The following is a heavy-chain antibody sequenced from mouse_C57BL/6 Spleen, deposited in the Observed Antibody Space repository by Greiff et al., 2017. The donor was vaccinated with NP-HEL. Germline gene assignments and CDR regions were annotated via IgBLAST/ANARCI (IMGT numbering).Heavy chain of an antibody. CDR1: GFNITDYY. CDR2: IDPADGDT. J-gene: IGHJ2*01. D-gene: IGHD2-2*01. CDR3: ARGVTTSYYFDY. Sequence: VQLQQSGAELVKPGASVKLSCTASGFNITDYYMHWVKQRTEQGLEWIGRIDPADGDTKYAPHFQGKATLTADPSSNTAYLQLSSLTSEDTADYYCARGVTTSYYFDYWGQGTTLTVSS. V-gene: IGHV14-2*01.